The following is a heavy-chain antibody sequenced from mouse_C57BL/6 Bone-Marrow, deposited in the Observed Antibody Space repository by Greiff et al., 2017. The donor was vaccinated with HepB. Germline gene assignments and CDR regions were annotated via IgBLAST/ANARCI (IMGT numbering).Heavy chain of an antibody. CDR2: ISYDGSN. Sequence: DVKLQESGPGLVKPSQSLSLTCSVTGYSITSGYYWNWIRQFPGNKLEWMGYISYDGSNNYNPSLKNRISITRDTSKNQFFLKLNSVTTEDTATYYCARGLRFAYWGQGTLVTVSA. CDR3: ARGLRFAY. CDR1: GYSITSGYY. V-gene: IGHV3-6*01. J-gene: IGHJ3*01.